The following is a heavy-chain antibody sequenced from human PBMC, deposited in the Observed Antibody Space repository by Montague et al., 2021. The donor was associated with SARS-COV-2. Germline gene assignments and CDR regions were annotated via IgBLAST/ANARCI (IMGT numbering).Heavy chain of an antibody. V-gene: IGHV4-39*07. CDR2: IYYSGST. J-gene: IGHJ2*01. CDR1: GGAISSSSYY. Sequence: SETLSLTCTVSGGAISSSSYYWGWIRQPPGKGLEWIGSIYYSGSTYYNPSLKSRVTISVDTSKNQFSLNLASVTAADTAVYYCAREFEGYFDLWGRGTLVMVSS. D-gene: IGHD3-10*01. CDR3: AREFEGYFDL.